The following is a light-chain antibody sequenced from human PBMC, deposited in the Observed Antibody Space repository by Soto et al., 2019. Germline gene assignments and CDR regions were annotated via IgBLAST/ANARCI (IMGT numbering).Light chain of an antibody. CDR1: QRISSF. Sequence: IQMTQSRSSLSASVGDRVTITCRASQRISSFLSWYQQKPGKAPKLLIYAASSLHSGVPSRFSGSGSGTDFTLTISSLQPEDFATYYCQQSYSTPFTFGPGTKVDIK. J-gene: IGKJ3*01. CDR2: AAS. CDR3: QQSYSTPFT. V-gene: IGKV1-39*01.